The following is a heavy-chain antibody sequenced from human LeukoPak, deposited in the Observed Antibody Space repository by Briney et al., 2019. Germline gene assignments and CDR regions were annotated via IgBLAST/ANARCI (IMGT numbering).Heavy chain of an antibody. Sequence: GRSLRLSCAASGFTFDDYAMHWVRQAPGKGLEWVSGISWNSGSIGYADSVKGRFTISRDNAKNSLYLQMNSLRAEDTALYYCAKDFDGYMINFDYWGQGTLVTVSS. CDR2: ISWNSGSI. J-gene: IGHJ4*02. CDR3: AKDFDGYMINFDY. CDR1: GFTFDDYA. D-gene: IGHD3-22*01. V-gene: IGHV3-9*01.